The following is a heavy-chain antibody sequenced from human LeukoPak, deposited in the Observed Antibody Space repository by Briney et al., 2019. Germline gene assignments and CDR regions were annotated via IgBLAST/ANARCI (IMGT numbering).Heavy chain of an antibody. V-gene: IGHV1-8*01. D-gene: IGHD6-19*01. J-gene: IGHJ3*02. CDR1: RYTFTSYD. Sequence: ASVKVSCKASRYTFTSYDINWVGQATGQGLEWMGWMNPNSGKTGYAQKFQGRVTMTRNTSISTAYMELSTLRSEDWAVYCCGRGPLQWLGAFDIWGERTIVTVSS. CDR3: GRGPLQWLGAFDI. CDR2: MNPNSGKT.